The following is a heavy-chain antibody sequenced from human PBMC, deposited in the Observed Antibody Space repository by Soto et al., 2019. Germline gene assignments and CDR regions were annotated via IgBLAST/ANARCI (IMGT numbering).Heavy chain of an antibody. CDR2: IIPLLETE. D-gene: IGHD5-12*01. J-gene: IGHJ4*02. CDR1: GGTFSNDI. CDR3: ARDSPIGSTFSGYDAIDY. V-gene: IGHV1-69*08. Sequence: QVQLVQSGAEVKKPGSSVKVSCKTSGGTFSNDIITWVRQAPGQGLEWMGRIIPLLETENYAQKFQGRVTITAXKXTXTXYMELHSLRSEDTALYYCARDSPIGSTFSGYDAIDYWGQGTLVTVSS.